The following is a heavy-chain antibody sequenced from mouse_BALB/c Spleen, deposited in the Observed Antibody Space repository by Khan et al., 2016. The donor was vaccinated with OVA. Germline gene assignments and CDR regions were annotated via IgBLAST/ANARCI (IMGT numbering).Heavy chain of an antibody. V-gene: IGHV5-17*02. D-gene: IGHD1-1*01. J-gene: IGHJ2*01. CDR3: ATSYFYGYYFDY. Sequence: EVKLVESGGGLVQPGGSRKLSCAASGFTFSSYGMHWVRQAPEKGLEWVAYISGDSNTIYYADTVKGRFTISRDNPKNTLFLQMTSLMSEDTARYYCATSYFYGYYFDYWGPGHHSHSLL. CDR1: GFTFSSYG. CDR2: ISGDSNTI.